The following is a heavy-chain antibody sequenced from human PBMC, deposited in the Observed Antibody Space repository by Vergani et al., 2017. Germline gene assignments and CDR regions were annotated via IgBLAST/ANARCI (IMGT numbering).Heavy chain of an antibody. Sequence: EVQVAESGGGLVQPGGSLRLSCAASGFIFSTFWMSWVRQAPGKGLEWVANIKQDGSEKYYVDSVKGRFTISRDNAKKSLYLQMNSLRAEDTAVYYCARVNNWKNATTYLEYYYYGMDVWGQGTTVTVFS. V-gene: IGHV3-7*03. CDR3: ARVNNWKNATTYLEYYYYGMDV. CDR2: IKQDGSEK. D-gene: IGHD1-1*01. J-gene: IGHJ6*02. CDR1: GFIFSTFW.